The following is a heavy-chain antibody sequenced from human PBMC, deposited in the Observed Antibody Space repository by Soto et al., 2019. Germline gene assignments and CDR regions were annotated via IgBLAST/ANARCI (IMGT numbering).Heavy chain of an antibody. Sequence: GGSLRLSCAASGFTFSSYAMSWVRQAPGKGLEWVSAISGSGGSTYYADSVKGRFTISRDNSKNTLYLQMNSLRAEDTAVYYCAKDRGSYYDSSLVPHWGQGTLVTVSS. D-gene: IGHD3-22*01. CDR2: ISGSGGST. CDR1: GFTFSSYA. J-gene: IGHJ1*01. CDR3: AKDRGSYYDSSLVPH. V-gene: IGHV3-23*01.